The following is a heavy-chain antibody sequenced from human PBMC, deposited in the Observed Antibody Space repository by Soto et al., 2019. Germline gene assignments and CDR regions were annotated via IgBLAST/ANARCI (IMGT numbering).Heavy chain of an antibody. J-gene: IGHJ4*02. CDR1: GGSISSGGYS. V-gene: IGHV4-30-2*01. Sequence: PSETLSLTCAVSGGSISSGGYSWSWIRQPPGKGLEWIGYIYHSGSTYYNPSLKSRVTISVDRSKNQFSLKLSSVTAADTAVYYCAKEADISGYYPDYWGQGTQVTVSS. CDR3: AKEADISGYYPDY. CDR2: IYHSGST. D-gene: IGHD3-22*01.